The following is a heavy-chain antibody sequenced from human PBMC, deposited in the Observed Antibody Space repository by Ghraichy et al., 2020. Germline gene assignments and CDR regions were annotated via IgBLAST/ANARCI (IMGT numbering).Heavy chain of an antibody. J-gene: IGHJ6*02. CDR2: ISGSGGST. CDR1: GFTFSSYA. V-gene: IGHV3-23*01. D-gene: IGHD4-17*01. CDR3: AKSGDYYYYGMDV. Sequence: LTCAASGFTFSSYAMSWVRQAPGKGLEWVSAISGSGGSTYYADSVKGRFTISRDNSKNTLYLQMNSLRAEDTAVYYCAKSGDYYYYGMDVWGQGTTVTVSS.